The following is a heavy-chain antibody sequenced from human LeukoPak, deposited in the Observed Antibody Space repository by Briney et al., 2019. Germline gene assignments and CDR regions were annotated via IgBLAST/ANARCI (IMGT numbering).Heavy chain of an antibody. CDR1: GGSFSGYY. V-gene: IGHV4-34*09. Sequence: PSETLSLTCAVYGGSFSGYYWSWIRQPPGKGLEWIGYIFYSGSTYYNPSLKSRITISVDTSKNQFSLKLSSVTAADTAVYYCARVIRGSGSEYFQHWGQGALVTVSS. D-gene: IGHD3-10*01. CDR3: ARVIRGSGSEYFQH. J-gene: IGHJ1*01. CDR2: IFYSGST.